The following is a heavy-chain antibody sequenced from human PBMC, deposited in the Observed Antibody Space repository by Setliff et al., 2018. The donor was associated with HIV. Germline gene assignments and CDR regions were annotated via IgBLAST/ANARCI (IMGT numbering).Heavy chain of an antibody. Sequence: GASVKVSCKTSGYMFIAYGMSWVRRAPGQGLEWMGWIGPYNGRTEYAQEFQGRVSLTIDTSAITAYMELRSLRSDDTAVYYCARDDGGYNYAGAFDVWGQGTMVTVSS. D-gene: IGHD3-16*01. CDR3: ARDDGGYNYAGAFDV. J-gene: IGHJ3*01. CDR1: GYMFIAYG. V-gene: IGHV1-18*01. CDR2: IGPYNGRT.